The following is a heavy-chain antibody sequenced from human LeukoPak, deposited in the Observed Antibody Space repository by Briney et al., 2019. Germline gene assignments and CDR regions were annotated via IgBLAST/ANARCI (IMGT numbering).Heavy chain of an antibody. CDR3: ARTTSLNYGMDV. CDR1: GYTFTGYY. Sequence: VASVKVPCKASGYTFTGYYMHWVRQAPGQGLEWMGWINPNSGGTNYAQKFQGWVTMTRDTSISTAYMELSRLRSDDTAVYYCARTTSLNYGMDVWGQGTTVTVSS. V-gene: IGHV1-2*04. CDR2: INPNSGGT. J-gene: IGHJ6*02. D-gene: IGHD1-1*01.